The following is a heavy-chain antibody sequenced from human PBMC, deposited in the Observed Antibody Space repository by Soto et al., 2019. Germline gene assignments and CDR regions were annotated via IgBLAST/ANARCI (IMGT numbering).Heavy chain of an antibody. CDR3: ARYWGTEYYFDY. CDR2: ISAYNGNT. D-gene: IGHD7-27*01. J-gene: IGHJ4*02. V-gene: IGHV1-18*01. CDR1: GYNFTSYG. Sequence: QVQLLQSGAEVKKPGASVKVSCKASGYNFTSYGSSWVRQAPGQGLEWRGWISAYNGNTNYAQTLQGRVTMTTDTSTSTAYMELRSLRSDDTTVDYCARYWGTEYYFDYWGQGTLVTVSS.